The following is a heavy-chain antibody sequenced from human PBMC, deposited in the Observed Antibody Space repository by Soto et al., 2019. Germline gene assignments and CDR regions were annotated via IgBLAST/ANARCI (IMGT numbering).Heavy chain of an antibody. CDR2: IKQDGSEE. V-gene: IGHV3-7*01. CDR1: GFTFSRYW. J-gene: IGHJ6*02. Sequence: EVQLVESGGGLVQPGGSLRLSCVDSGFTFSRYWMSWVRQALVKGLEWVGNIKQDGSEENYVDSLKGRFTISRDNAKNSMYLQMKSLRVEDTAVYYCATIAATGRGCDVWCQGSKV. CDR3: ATIAATGRGCDV. D-gene: IGHD6-13*01.